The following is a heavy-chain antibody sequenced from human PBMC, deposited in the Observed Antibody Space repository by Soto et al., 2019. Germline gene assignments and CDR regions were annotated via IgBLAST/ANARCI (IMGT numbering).Heavy chain of an antibody. J-gene: IGHJ4*02. CDR2: ISKDGSTK. CDR1: GFTFSSYG. D-gene: IGHD3-22*01. CDR3: AKETHSSGYGSYFDY. Sequence: QVQLVESGGGVVQPGRSLRLSCAASGFTFSSYGMHWVRQAPGKGLEWVAVISKDGSTKYDADSVKGRFTISRDNSKNTLYLQMNRLRAEDTAVYYCAKETHSSGYGSYFDYWGQGTLVTVSS. V-gene: IGHV3-30*18.